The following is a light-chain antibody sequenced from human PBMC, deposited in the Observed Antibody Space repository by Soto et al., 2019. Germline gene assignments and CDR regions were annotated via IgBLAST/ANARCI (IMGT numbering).Light chain of an antibody. CDR2: AAS. CDR3: QQYGTSPRT. CDR1: QSVSIN. Sequence: EIVLTQSPATLSLSPGERATLSCRASQSVSINLAWYQQRPGQAPRLLIYAASSRATGIPDRFSGSGSETDFTLTISRLEPEDFVVYYCQQYGTSPRTFGQGTKVDIK. V-gene: IGKV3-20*01. J-gene: IGKJ1*01.